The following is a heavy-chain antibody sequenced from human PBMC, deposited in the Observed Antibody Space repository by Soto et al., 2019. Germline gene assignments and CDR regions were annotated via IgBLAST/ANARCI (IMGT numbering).Heavy chain of an antibody. D-gene: IGHD6-13*01. Sequence: SETLSLTCTVSGGSISSYYWSWIRQPPGKGLEWIGYIYYSGSTNYNPSLKSRVTISVDTSKNQFSLKLSSVTAADTAVYYCARLPSRAAAGQSTDYWGQGTLVTVSS. V-gene: IGHV4-59*08. CDR2: IYYSGST. CDR1: GGSISSYY. CDR3: ARLPSRAAAGQSTDY. J-gene: IGHJ4*02.